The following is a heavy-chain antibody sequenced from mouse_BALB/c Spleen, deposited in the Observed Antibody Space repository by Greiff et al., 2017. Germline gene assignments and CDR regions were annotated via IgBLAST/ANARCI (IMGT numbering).Heavy chain of an antibody. Sequence: EVQLQESGPGLVKPSQSLSLTCTVTGYSITSDYAWNWIRQFPGNKLEWMGYISYSGSTSYNPSLKSRISITRDTSKNQFFLQLNSVTTEDTATYYCASKDDYDAFAYWGQGTLVTVSA. CDR1: GYSITSDYA. V-gene: IGHV3-2*02. D-gene: IGHD2-4*01. CDR2: ISYSGST. J-gene: IGHJ3*01. CDR3: ASKDDYDAFAY.